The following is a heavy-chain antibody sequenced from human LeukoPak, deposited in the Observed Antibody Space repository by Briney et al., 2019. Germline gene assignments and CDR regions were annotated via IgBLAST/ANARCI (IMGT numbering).Heavy chain of an antibody. J-gene: IGHJ3*02. Sequence: SGTLSLTCTVSGGSISSSSYYWGWIRQPPGKGLEWIGSIYYSGSTYYNPSLKSRVTISVDTSKNQFSLKLSSVTAADTAVYYCARLERGAFDIWGQGTMVTVSS. V-gene: IGHV4-39*07. CDR3: ARLERGAFDI. CDR1: GGSISSSSYY. D-gene: IGHD1-1*01. CDR2: IYYSGST.